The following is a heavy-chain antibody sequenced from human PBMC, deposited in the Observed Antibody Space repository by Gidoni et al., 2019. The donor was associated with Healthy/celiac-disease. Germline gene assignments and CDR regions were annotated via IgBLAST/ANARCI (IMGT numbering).Heavy chain of an antibody. D-gene: IGHD3-22*01. CDR3: ARDSSGYYYFDY. CDR2: SSAYNGNT. CDR1: GYTFTSYG. Sequence: QVQLVQSGAEVKKPGASVKVSCKASGYTFTSYGISWVRQAPGQGLEWLGWSSAYNGNTNDAQKLQGRVTMTTDTSTSTAYMELRSLRSDDTAVYYGARDSSGYYYFDYWGQGTLVTVSS. J-gene: IGHJ4*02. V-gene: IGHV1-18*04.